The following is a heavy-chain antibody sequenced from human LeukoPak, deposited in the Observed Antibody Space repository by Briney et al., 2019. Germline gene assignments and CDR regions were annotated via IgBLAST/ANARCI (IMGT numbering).Heavy chain of an antibody. CDR1: GFTFSSYG. J-gene: IGHJ3*02. CDR3: AKTFGSYDILTGYYAADAFDI. CDR2: ISYDGSNK. Sequence: GRYLRLSCAASGFTFSSYGMHWVRQAPGKGLEWVAVISYDGSNKYYADSVKGRFTISRDNSKNTLYLQMNSLRAEDTAVYYCAKTFGSYDILTGYYAADAFDIWGQGTMVTVSS. V-gene: IGHV3-30*18. D-gene: IGHD3-9*01.